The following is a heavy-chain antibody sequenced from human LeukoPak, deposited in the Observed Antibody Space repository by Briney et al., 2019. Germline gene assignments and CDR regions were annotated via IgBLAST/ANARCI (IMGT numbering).Heavy chain of an antibody. Sequence: ASVKVSCKASGYTFTGYYMHWVRQAPGQGLESMGRINPNSGGTNYAQKFQGRVTMTRDTSISTAYMELSRLKSDDTAVYYCATSSPQYYYDSEFDPWGQGTLVTVSS. CDR2: INPNSGGT. V-gene: IGHV1-2*06. CDR3: ATSSPQYYYDSEFDP. CDR1: GYTFTGYY. D-gene: IGHD3-22*01. J-gene: IGHJ5*02.